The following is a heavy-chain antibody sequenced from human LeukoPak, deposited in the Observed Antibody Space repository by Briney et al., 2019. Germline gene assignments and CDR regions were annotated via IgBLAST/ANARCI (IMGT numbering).Heavy chain of an antibody. V-gene: IGHV1-2*02. J-gene: IGHJ4*02. CDR2: INPNSGGT. CDR3: ARAPTGYSSGWCDY. Sequence: ASVKVSCKASGYTFTGYYMHWVRQAPGQGLEWMGWINPNSGGTNYAQKFQGRVTMTRDTSISTAYMELSRLRSDDTAVYYCARAPTGYSSGWCDYWGQGTLVTVSS. CDR1: GYTFTGYY. D-gene: IGHD6-19*01.